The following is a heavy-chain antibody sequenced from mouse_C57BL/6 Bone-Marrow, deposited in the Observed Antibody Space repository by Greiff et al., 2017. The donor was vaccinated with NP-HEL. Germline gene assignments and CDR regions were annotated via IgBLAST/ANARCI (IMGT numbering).Heavy chain of an antibody. CDR3: ARSQLGRYFDV. V-gene: IGHV1-22*01. Sequence: EVQLQQSGPELVKPGASVKMSCKASGYTFTDYNMHWVKQSHGKSLEWIGYINPNNGGTSYNQKFKGRATLTVNKSSSTAYMELRSLTSEDSAVYYCARSQLGRYFDVWGTGTTVTVSS. J-gene: IGHJ1*03. CDR2: INPNNGGT. CDR1: GYTFTDYN. D-gene: IGHD4-1*02.